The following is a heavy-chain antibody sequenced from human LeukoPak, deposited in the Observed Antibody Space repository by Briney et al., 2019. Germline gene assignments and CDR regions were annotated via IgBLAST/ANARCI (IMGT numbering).Heavy chain of an antibody. Sequence: ASVKVSCKASGYTFTGYYMHWVRQAPGQGLEWMGWINPNSGGTNYAQKFQGRVTMTRDTSISTAYMELSRLRSDDTAVYYCAREYCSSTSCYYYYMDVWGKGTTVTVSS. CDR3: AREYCSSTSCYYYYMDV. V-gene: IGHV1-2*02. CDR1: GYTFTGYY. CDR2: INPNSGGT. J-gene: IGHJ6*03. D-gene: IGHD2-2*01.